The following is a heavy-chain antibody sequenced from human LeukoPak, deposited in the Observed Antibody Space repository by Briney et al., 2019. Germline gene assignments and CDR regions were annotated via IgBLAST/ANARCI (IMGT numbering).Heavy chain of an antibody. Sequence: GASVKVSCKASGYTFTSYYMHWVRQATGQGLEWMGWMNPNSGNTGYAQKFQGRVTMTRNTSISTAYMELSSLRSEDTAVYYCARNLYGYSSGWYAVVSYYYGMDVWGQGTTVTVSS. CDR2: MNPNSGNT. V-gene: IGHV1-8*02. D-gene: IGHD6-19*01. J-gene: IGHJ6*02. CDR1: GYTFTSYY. CDR3: ARNLYGYSSGWYAVVSYYYGMDV.